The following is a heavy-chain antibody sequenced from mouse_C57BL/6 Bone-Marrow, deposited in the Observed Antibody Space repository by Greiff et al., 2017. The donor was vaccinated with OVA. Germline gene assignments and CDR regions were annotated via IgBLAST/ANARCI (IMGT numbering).Heavy chain of an antibody. CDR1: GFNIKDDY. CDR3: TTTLDGYYGFAY. V-gene: IGHV14-4*01. D-gene: IGHD2-3*01. J-gene: IGHJ3*01. CDR2: IAPENGDT. Sequence: EVQLQQSGAELVRPGASVKLSCTASGFNIKDDYMHWVKQRPEQGLEWIGWIAPENGDTVYASKFQGKATITADTSSNTAYLQLSSLTSEDTAVYYCTTTLDGYYGFAYWGQGTLVTVSA.